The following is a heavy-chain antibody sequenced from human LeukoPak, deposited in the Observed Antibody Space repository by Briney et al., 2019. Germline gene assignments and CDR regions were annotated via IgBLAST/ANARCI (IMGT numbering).Heavy chain of an antibody. CDR1: GGSFSGYY. V-gene: IGHV4-34*01. CDR2: IHHSGST. Sequence: SETLSLTCAVYGGSFSGYYWSWIRQPPGKGLEWIGEIHHSGSTNYNPSLKSRVTISVDTSKNQFSLKLSSVTAADTAVYYCARKLQYYDFWGGYYTDWFDPWGQGTLVTVSS. J-gene: IGHJ5*02. CDR3: ARKLQYYDFWGGYYTDWFDP. D-gene: IGHD3-3*01.